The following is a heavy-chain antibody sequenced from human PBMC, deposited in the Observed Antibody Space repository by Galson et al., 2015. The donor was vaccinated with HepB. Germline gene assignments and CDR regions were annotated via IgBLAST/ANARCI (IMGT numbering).Heavy chain of an antibody. J-gene: IGHJ4*02. CDR1: GGSISSGDYY. Sequence: TLSLTCTVSGGSISSGDYYWSWIRQPPGKGLEWIGYIYYSGSTYYNPSLKSRVTISVDTSKNQFSLKLSSVTAADTAVYYCARGNGYGDYVEDYWGQGTLVTVSS. CDR3: ARGNGYGDYVEDY. CDR2: IYYSGST. D-gene: IGHD4-17*01. V-gene: IGHV4-30-4*01.